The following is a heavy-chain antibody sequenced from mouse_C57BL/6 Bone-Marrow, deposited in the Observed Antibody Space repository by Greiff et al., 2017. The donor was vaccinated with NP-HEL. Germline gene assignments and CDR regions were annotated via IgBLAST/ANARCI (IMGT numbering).Heavy chain of an antibody. CDR2: IYPRSGNT. V-gene: IGHV1-81*01. CDR3: ARRATVVVDY. D-gene: IGHD1-1*01. CDR1: GYTFTSYG. J-gene: IGHJ2*01. Sequence: QVQLKESGAELARPGASVKLSCKASGYTFTSYGISWVKQRTGQGLEWIGEIYPRSGNTYYNVKFKGKATLTADKSSSTAYMELRSLTSEDSAVYFCARRATVVVDYWGQGTTLTVSS.